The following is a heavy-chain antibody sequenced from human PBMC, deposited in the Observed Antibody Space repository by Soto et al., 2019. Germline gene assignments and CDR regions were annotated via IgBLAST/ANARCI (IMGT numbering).Heavy chain of an antibody. V-gene: IGHV3-48*01. D-gene: IGHD6-25*01. CDR3: ARSGLHYYYMDV. CDR2: ISSYITTV. J-gene: IGHJ6*03. Sequence: GSLRLSCAASGFTFSSYGMNLVRQAPGKGLEWVSYISSYITTVYYADSVKGRFTISRDNAKNSLYLQMNSLRAEDTAVYYCARSGLHYYYMDVWGKGTTVTVSS. CDR1: GFTFSSYG.